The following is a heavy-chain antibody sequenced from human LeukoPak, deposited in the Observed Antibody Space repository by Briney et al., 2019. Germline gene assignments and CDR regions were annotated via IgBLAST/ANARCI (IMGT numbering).Heavy chain of an antibody. CDR3: ARSSYSSSSSV. J-gene: IGHJ3*01. V-gene: IGHV3-7*03. CDR1: GFTFSGFW. Sequence: GGSLRLSCAVSGFTFSGFWMSWSRQAPGKGLEWVASINSDGSEGYYADVVKGRFTISRDNAKNSLYLQINSLRAEDTAVYYCARSSYSSSSSVWGQGTMVIVSS. CDR2: INSDGSEG. D-gene: IGHD6-6*01.